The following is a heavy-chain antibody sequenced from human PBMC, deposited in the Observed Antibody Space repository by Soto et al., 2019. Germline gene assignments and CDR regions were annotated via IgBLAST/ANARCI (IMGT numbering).Heavy chain of an antibody. D-gene: IGHD6-6*01. CDR2: INAHSGGT. J-gene: IGHJ5*02. CDR3: AKDLTRQLAYWLDP. CDR1: GFSFTGYY. V-gene: IGHV1-2*02. Sequence: ASVKVSCKASGFSFTGYYIHWLRQAPGQGLEWMGWINAHSGGTEYAQKFQGRVTLTRDTSVATAYLTLTSLTSDDTALYYCAKDLTRQLAYWLDPWGQGTQVTVSS.